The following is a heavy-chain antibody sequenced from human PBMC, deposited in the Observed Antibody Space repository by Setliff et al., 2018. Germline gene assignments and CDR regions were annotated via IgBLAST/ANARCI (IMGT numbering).Heavy chain of an antibody. J-gene: IGHJ4*02. CDR2: TSYDGKNN. V-gene: IGHV3-30*03. CDR1: GFSFSSFS. Sequence: GGSLRLSCAASGFSFSSFSMNWVRQAPGKGLEWLAVTSYDGKNNYYGDSVKGRFTISRDNSQNTVYLQMNALSGDDTALYFCARAQNIFAGNLDSWGQGTLVTVSS. CDR3: ARAQNIFAGNLDS.